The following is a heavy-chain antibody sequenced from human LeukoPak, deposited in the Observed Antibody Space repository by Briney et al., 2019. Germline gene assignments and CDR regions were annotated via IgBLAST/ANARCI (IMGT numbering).Heavy chain of an antibody. D-gene: IGHD5-18*01. CDR2: IYYSGST. J-gene: IGHJ4*02. V-gene: IGHV4-59*01. CDR3: ARVSGDTAMFQSPYFDY. Sequence: SETLSLTCTVSGGSISSYYWSWIRQPPGKGLEWIGYIYYSGSTNYNPSLKSRVTISVDTSKNQFSLKLSSVTAADTAVYYCARVSGDTAMFQSPYFDYWGQGTLVTVSS. CDR1: GGSISSYY.